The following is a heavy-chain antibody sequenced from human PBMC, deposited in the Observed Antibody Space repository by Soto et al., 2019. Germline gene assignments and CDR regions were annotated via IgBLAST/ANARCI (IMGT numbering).Heavy chain of an antibody. Sequence: QLQLQESGPGLVKPSETLSLTCTVSGGSLSRSDYYWGWIRQPPGKGLEWFGSIYYSGSTSYNPSLKSRITIYVDTSKNQFSRKLSSVTAADTAVYYCARQRTADFYDAFDIWGQGTMVTVSS. D-gene: IGHD3-3*01. CDR1: GGSLSRSDYY. J-gene: IGHJ3*02. V-gene: IGHV4-39*01. CDR2: IYYSGST. CDR3: ARQRTADFYDAFDI.